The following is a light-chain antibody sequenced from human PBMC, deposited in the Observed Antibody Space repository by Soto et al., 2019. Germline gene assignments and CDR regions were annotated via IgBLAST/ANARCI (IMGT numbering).Light chain of an antibody. CDR2: DVS. CDR1: ISDVGGYNS. V-gene: IGLV2-14*03. CDR3: CSFTSSSTPGYV. J-gene: IGLJ1*01. Sequence: QSALAQPASVSGSPGQSIAISCAGTISDVGGYNSVSWYQQHPGKAPKPMIYDVSNRPSGVSNRFSGSKSVNTASLTISGLQAEDEADYYCCSFTSSSTPGYVFGTGTKLTVL.